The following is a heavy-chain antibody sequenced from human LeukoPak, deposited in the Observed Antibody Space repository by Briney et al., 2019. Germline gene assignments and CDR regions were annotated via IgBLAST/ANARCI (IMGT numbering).Heavy chain of an antibody. CDR1: GYTFTGYY. V-gene: IGHV1-2*02. D-gene: IGHD3-10*01. Sequence: ASLKVSCKASGYTFTGYYMHWVRQAPGQGLEWMGWINPNTGGTNYAQKFQGGVTMTRDTSISTAYMELSRLRSDDTAVYYCARAIIMVRGVDYWGQGTLVTVSS. CDR2: INPNTGGT. CDR3: ARAIIMVRGVDY. J-gene: IGHJ4*02.